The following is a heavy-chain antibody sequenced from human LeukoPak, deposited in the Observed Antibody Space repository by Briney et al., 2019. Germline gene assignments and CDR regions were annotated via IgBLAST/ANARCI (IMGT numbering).Heavy chain of an antibody. CDR2: ISSSSSYI. CDR1: GFTFSSYT. Sequence: GGSLRLSCAASGFTFSSYTMNWVRQAPGKGLEWVSSISSSSSYIYYADSVKGRFTISRDNAKNSLYLQMNSLRAEDTAVYHCARALEFYYSDYWGQGTLVTVSS. V-gene: IGHV3-21*01. D-gene: IGHD3-10*01. J-gene: IGHJ4*02. CDR3: ARALEFYYSDY.